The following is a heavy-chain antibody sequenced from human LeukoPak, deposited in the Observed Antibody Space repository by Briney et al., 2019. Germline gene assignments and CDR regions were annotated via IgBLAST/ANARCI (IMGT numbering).Heavy chain of an antibody. V-gene: IGHV3-30*02. Sequence: GGSLRLSCAASGFTFSSYGMHWVRQAPGKGLEWVAFIRYDGSNKYYADSVKGRFTISRDNSKNTLYLQMNSLRAEDTAVYYCAKDLRKYYYDSSGYLDPWGQGTLVTVSS. J-gene: IGHJ5*02. CDR1: GFTFSSYG. D-gene: IGHD3-22*01. CDR2: IRYDGSNK. CDR3: AKDLRKYYYDSSGYLDP.